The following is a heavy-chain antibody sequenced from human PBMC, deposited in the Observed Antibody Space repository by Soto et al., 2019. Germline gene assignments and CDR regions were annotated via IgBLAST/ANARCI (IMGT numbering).Heavy chain of an antibody. CDR3: ASNLYGDYYYGMDV. V-gene: IGHV4-30-4*08. CDR2: IYYSGST. J-gene: IGHJ6*02. D-gene: IGHD4-17*01. CDR1: GGSISSGYYY. Sequence: KASETLSLTCSVSGGSISSGYYYWSWIRQPPGKGLEWIGNIYYSGSTYYNPSLKSRVTISVDTSKNQFSPKLSSVTAADTAVYYCASNLYGDYYYGMDVWGQGTTVTVSS.